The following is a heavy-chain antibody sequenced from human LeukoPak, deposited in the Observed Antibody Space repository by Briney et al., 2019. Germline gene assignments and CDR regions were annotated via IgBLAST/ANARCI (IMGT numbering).Heavy chain of an antibody. J-gene: IGHJ4*02. Sequence: ASVKVSCKASGYTFTSYGISWVRQAPGQGLEWMGWISAYNGNTNYAQKLQGRVTMTTDTSTSTAYMELRSLRSDDTAVYYCARDEGGGWYRSGSYYNYFDYWGQGTLVTVSS. CDR1: GYTFTSYG. V-gene: IGHV1-18*01. D-gene: IGHD3-10*01. CDR2: ISAYNGNT. CDR3: ARDEGGGWYRSGSYYNYFDY.